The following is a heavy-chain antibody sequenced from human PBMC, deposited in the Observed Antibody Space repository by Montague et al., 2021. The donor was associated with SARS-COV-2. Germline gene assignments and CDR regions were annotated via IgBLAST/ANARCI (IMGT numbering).Heavy chain of an antibody. CDR3: ARPLVRGVPKAFDI. CDR2: IYYSGTT. CDR1: GASITRNYY. J-gene: IGHJ3*02. Sequence: SETLSLTCTVSGASITRNYYWGWIRQPPGKGLEWVANIYYSGTTFINPPLWSRVTISVDASKNQFSLNLTSVTAADTAVYYCARPLVRGVPKAFDIWGQGALVIVSS. V-gene: IGHV4-39*01. D-gene: IGHD3-10*01.